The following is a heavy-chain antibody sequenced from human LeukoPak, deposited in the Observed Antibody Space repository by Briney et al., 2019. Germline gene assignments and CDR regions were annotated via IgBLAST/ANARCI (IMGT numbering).Heavy chain of an antibody. D-gene: IGHD6-13*01. CDR2: IIPIFGTA. CDR1: GGTFSSYA. CDR3: AREELDSSYLYGDAFDI. J-gene: IGHJ3*02. V-gene: IGHV1-69*13. Sequence: ASVKVSCKASGGTFSSYAISWVRQAPGQGLEWMGGIIPIFGTANYAQKFQGRVTITADESTSTAYMELNSLRSEDTAVYYCAREELDSSYLYGDAFDIWGQGTMVTVSS.